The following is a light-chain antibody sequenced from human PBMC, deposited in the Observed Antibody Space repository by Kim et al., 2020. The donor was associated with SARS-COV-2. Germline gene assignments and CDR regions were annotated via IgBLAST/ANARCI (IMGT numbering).Light chain of an antibody. J-gene: IGLJ2*01. CDR1: SLRSYY. CDR3: NSRDSNDNVV. CDR2: GKN. Sequence: VALGQTVWITCQGDSLRSYYATSCQQRPGQTPILVIYGKNNRPSRIPDRCSGSSSGNTASLTITGTRAGDEADYYCNSRDSNDNVVFGGGTRLTVL. V-gene: IGLV3-19*01.